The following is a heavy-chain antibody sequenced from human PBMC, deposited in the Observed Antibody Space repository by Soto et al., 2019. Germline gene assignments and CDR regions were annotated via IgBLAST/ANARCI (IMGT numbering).Heavy chain of an antibody. CDR2: ISTFNGNA. D-gene: IGHD6-19*01. Sequence: ASVKVSCKASGYTFSRNCVSWVRQAPGQGLEWMGWISTFNGNAHYAQKFQGRVTMTTDTSTNTAYMELTSLSSDDTAVYYCARLHGYSSGWYDYWGQGTLVTVSS. V-gene: IGHV1-18*04. CDR1: GYTFSRNC. CDR3: ARLHGYSSGWYDY. J-gene: IGHJ4*02.